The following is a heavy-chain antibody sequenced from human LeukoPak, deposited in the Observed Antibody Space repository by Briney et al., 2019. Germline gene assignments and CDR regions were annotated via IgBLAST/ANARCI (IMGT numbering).Heavy chain of an antibody. CDR2: INPNSGGT. CDR3: ARGAGYYDSSGSDRFDP. V-gene: IGHV1-2*02. Sequence: VASVKVSCKASGYTFTGYYMHWVRQAPGQGLEWMGWINPNSGGTNYAQKFQGRVTMTRDTSISTAYMELSRLRSDDTAVYYCARGAGYYDSSGSDRFDPWGQGTLVTVSS. J-gene: IGHJ5*02. D-gene: IGHD3-22*01. CDR1: GYTFTGYY.